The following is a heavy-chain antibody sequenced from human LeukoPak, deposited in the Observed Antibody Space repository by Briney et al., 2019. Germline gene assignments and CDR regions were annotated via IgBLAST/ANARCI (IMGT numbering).Heavy chain of an antibody. CDR1: GFTFSSYS. D-gene: IGHD2-8*02. CDR2: ISSSSSYI. V-gene: IGHV3-21*04. CDR3: ATYRQVLLPFES. Sequence: GGSLRLSCAASGFTFSSYSMNWVRQAPGKGLEWVSSISSSSSYIYYADSVRGRFTISRDNSKSTLSLQMNSLRAEDTAIYYCATYRQVLLPFESWGQGTLVTVSS. J-gene: IGHJ4*02.